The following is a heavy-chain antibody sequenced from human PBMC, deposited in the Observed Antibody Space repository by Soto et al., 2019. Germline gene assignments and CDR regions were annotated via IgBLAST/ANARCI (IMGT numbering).Heavy chain of an antibody. CDR3: APMHSGYLFDY. D-gene: IGHD5-12*01. CDR1: GFSLSTSGVG. V-gene: IGHV2-5*01. J-gene: IGHJ4*02. CDR2: IYWNYDK. Sequence: SGPKLVNPTHTLTLTCTFSGFSLSTSGVGVGWIRQPPGKALEWLSLIYWNYDKRYSPSLKSSRTTTKDPSYNQVVLTMTNMHPADTAPYYCAPMHSGYLFDYWGQGTLVTVSS.